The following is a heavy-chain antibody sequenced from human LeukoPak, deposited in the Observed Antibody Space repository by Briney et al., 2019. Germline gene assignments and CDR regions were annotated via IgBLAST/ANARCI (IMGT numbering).Heavy chain of an antibody. CDR1: GLTFSSYC. D-gene: IGHD2-15*01. J-gene: IGHJ4*02. CDR2: IRYDGSNK. Sequence: GRSLRLSCAASGLTFSSYCMHRVRQAPSKGLEWVAFIRYDGSNKYYADSVKGRFTISRDNSNNTLYLQMNSVRAEDTAVYYCANGCSGGFCFHDSWGQGTLVTVSS. CDR3: ANGCSGGFCFHDS. V-gene: IGHV3-30*02.